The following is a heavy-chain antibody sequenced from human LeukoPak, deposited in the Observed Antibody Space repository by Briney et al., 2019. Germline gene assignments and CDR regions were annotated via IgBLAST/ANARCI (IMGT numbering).Heavy chain of an antibody. J-gene: IGHJ6*03. Sequence: ASVKVPCKASGYTFTSYDINWVRQATGQGLEWMGWMNPNSGNTGYAQKFQGRVTMTRNTSISTAYMELSSLRSEDTAVYYCARGSGTGGGYYYYYMDVWGKGTTVTVSS. V-gene: IGHV1-8*01. D-gene: IGHD1-26*01. CDR2: MNPNSGNT. CDR1: GYTFTSYD. CDR3: ARGSGTGGGYYYYYMDV.